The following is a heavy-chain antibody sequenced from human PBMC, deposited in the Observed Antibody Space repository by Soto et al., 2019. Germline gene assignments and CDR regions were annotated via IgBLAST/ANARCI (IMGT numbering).Heavy chain of an antibody. V-gene: IGHV3-30*18. J-gene: IGHJ5*02. CDR1: GFTFSSYG. CDR2: ISYDGSNK. CDR3: AKDRAYGDYDHWFAP. D-gene: IGHD4-17*01. Sequence: QVQLVESGGGVVQPGRSLRLSCAASGFTFSSYGMHRVRQAPGKGLEWVAVISYDGSNKYYADSVKGRFTISRDNSKNTLYLQRNSRRAEAPAVYYCAKDRAYGDYDHWFAPWGQGTLVTVSS.